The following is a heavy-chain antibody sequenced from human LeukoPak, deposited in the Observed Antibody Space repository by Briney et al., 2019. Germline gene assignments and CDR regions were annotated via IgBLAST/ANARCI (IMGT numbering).Heavy chain of an antibody. D-gene: IGHD4-17*01. CDR3: AKERGVYGDYVPGLGY. Sequence: PGGSLRLSCAASGFTFSSYGMHWVRQAPGKGLEWVAVIWYDGSNKYYADSVKGRFTISSDNSKNTLYLQMNSLRAEDTAVYYCAKERGVYGDYVPGLGYWGQGTLVTVSS. J-gene: IGHJ4*02. CDR2: IWYDGSNK. V-gene: IGHV3-33*06. CDR1: GFTFSSYG.